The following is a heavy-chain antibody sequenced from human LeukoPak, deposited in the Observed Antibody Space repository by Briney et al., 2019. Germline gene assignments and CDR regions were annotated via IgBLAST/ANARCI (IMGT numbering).Heavy chain of an antibody. CDR1: VVSLTSGDYY. V-gene: IGHV4-30-4*08. Sequence: PSETLCLTCTVSVVSLTSGDYYGGWIRPPPGKGIEWVRYIYYSASTYYNPSLKSRVTISVDTSKNQFSLKLSSVTAADTAVYYCARGQYQLLLRPPANRKHAFDIWGQGTLVTVSS. D-gene: IGHD2-2*01. CDR2: IYYSAST. CDR3: ARGQYQLLLRPPANRKHAFDI. J-gene: IGHJ4*02.